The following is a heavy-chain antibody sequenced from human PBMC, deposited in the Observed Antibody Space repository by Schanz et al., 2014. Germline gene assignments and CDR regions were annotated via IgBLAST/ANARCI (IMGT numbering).Heavy chain of an antibody. Sequence: QVQLVQSGAEVQKPGASVMLSCKTSGYSFNLFGVSWVRQAPGQGLEWMGWISAYNGNMNYAPKFQGRVTMTTDTSTSTAYMELRSLRSDDTAMYYCARGPSILDYWGQGTLVTVSS. CDR3: ARGPSILDY. V-gene: IGHV1-18*04. CDR1: GYSFNLFG. CDR2: ISAYNGNM. D-gene: IGHD2-2*01. J-gene: IGHJ4*02.